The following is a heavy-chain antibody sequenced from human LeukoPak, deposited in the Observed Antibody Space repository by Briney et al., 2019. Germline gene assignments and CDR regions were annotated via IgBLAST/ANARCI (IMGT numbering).Heavy chain of an antibody. CDR1: GFTFSSYW. Sequence: AGGSLRLSCAASGFTFSSYWMHWVRQSPGKGLVWVSRIKTDGSDTYYADSVRGRFTISRDNAKNTLYLQMDSLRAEDTAVYFCARGDYRSHTLWGQGTLVTVSS. V-gene: IGHV3-74*01. D-gene: IGHD6-13*01. CDR3: ARGDYRSHTL. CDR2: IKTDGSDT. J-gene: IGHJ4*02.